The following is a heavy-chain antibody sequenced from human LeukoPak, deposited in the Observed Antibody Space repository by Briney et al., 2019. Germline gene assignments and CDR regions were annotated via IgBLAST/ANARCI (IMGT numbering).Heavy chain of an antibody. V-gene: IGHV3-7*01. CDR3: AKVAKYYYGSETYYFFEH. CDR2: IKQDGSEK. Sequence: VGSLRLSCAASGFALSSYCMSCVRQAPGKGLEWGANIKQDGSEKYYVDSVKGRFTISRDNAKNSLYLQMNSLRVEDTAVYYCAKVAKYYYGSETYYFFEHWGQGTPVTASS. J-gene: IGHJ4*02. D-gene: IGHD3-10*01. CDR1: GFALSSYC.